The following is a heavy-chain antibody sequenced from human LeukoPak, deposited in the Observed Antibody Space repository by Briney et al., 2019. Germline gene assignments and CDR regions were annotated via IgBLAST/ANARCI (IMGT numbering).Heavy chain of an antibody. CDR1: GFTFSSYG. CDR2: IRYDGSNK. J-gene: IGHJ4*02. Sequence: GGSLRLSCAASGFTFSSYGMHWVRQAPGKGLEWVALIRYDGSNKYYADSVKGRFTISRDNSKNTLYLQMNSLRAEDTAVYYCAKDRGFYDFGELDYWGQGTLVTVSS. V-gene: IGHV3-30*02. D-gene: IGHD3-3*01. CDR3: AKDRGFYDFGELDY.